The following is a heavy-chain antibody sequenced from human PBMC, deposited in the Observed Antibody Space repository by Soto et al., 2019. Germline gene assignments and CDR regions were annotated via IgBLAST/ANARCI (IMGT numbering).Heavy chain of an antibody. J-gene: IGHJ4*02. CDR1: GFTFSSDS. CDR2: ISSSSSYI. D-gene: IGHD3-9*01. CDR3: AKVVFYDILTGYYGKFDY. V-gene: IGHV3-21*04. Sequence: GGSLRLSCAASGFTFSSDSMNWVRQAPGKGLEWVSSISSSSSYIYYADSVKGRFTISRDNSKNTLFLQMNSLRAEDTAVYYCAKVVFYDILTGYYGKFDYWGQGTLVTVSS.